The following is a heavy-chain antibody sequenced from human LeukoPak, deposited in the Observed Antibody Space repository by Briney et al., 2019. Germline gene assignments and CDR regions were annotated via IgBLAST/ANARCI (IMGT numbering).Heavy chain of an antibody. CDR1: GFTVNDNY. V-gene: IGHV3-66*02. CDR3: ATSQRVVVPAVFLDY. D-gene: IGHD2-2*01. CDR2: ISRSGDT. J-gene: IGHJ4*02. Sequence: GGSLRLSCAASGFTVNDNYMSWVRQAPGKGLEWISVISRSGDTYYADSVKGRFTVSRDNDQNTLYLQLNSLRPEDTAVYYCATSQRVVVPAVFLDYWGQGTPVTVSS.